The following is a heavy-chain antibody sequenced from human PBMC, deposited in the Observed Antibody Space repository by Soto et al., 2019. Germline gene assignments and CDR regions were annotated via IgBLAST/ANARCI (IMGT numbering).Heavy chain of an antibody. V-gene: IGHV3-30-3*01. CDR1: GFTFSSYA. CDR3: ARDRRQLGFDP. J-gene: IGHJ5*02. Sequence: QVQLVESGGGVVQPGRSLRLSCAASGFTFSSYAMHWVRQAPGKGLEWVAVISYDGSNKYYADSVKGRFTSSRDNAKNTLYLQMNSLRAEDTAVYYCARDRRQLGFDPWGQGPLVTVSS. D-gene: IGHD6-6*01. CDR2: ISYDGSNK.